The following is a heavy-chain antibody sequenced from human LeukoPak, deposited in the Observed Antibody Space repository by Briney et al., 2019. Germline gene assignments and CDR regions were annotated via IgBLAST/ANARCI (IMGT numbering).Heavy chain of an antibody. CDR1: GFTFDDYA. CDR2: ISWNSGSI. V-gene: IGHV3-9*01. CDR3: ARDSGITMVRGVMNYYGMDV. D-gene: IGHD3-10*01. J-gene: IGHJ6*02. Sequence: GGSLRLSCAASGFTFDDYAMHWVRQAPGKGLEWVSGISWNSGSIGYADSVKGRFTISRDNAKNSLYLQMNSLRAEDTAVYYCARDSGITMVRGVMNYYGMDVWGQGTTVTVSS.